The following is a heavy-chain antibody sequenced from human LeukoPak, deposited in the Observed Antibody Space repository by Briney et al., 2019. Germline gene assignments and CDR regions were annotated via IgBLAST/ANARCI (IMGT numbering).Heavy chain of an antibody. J-gene: IGHJ4*02. Sequence: AGGSLRLSCAASGFTFSSYAMSWVRQAPGKGLEWVSAISGGGGSTYYADSVKGRFTISRDNSKNTLYLQMNSLRAEDTAVYYCAKDRGRCSSTSCYAGWGQGTLVTVSS. CDR1: GFTFSSYA. V-gene: IGHV3-23*01. CDR3: AKDRGRCSSTSCYAG. D-gene: IGHD2-2*01. CDR2: ISGGGGST.